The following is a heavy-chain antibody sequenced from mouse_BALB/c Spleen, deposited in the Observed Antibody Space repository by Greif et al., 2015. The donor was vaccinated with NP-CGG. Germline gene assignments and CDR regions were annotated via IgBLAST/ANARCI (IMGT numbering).Heavy chain of an antibody. CDR3: ARWDWYFDV. J-gene: IGHJ1*01. CDR1: GFNIKDTY. Sequence: VQLQQSGAELVKPGASAKLSCTASGFNIKDTYMHWVKQRPEQGLEWIGRIDPANGNTKYDPKFQGKATITADTSSNTAYLQHSSLTSEDTAVYYCARWDWYFDVWGAGTTVTVSS. CDR2: IDPANGNT. V-gene: IGHV14-3*02.